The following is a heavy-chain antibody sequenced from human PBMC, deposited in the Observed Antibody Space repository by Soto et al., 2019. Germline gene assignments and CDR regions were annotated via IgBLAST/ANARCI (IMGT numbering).Heavy chain of an antibody. V-gene: IGHV1-24*01. CDR3: ATFGSITMVRGVIISAPDY. J-gene: IGHJ4*02. CDR2: FDPEDGET. D-gene: IGHD3-10*01. Sequence: ALVKVSCKVSGYTLTELSMHWVRQAPGKGLEWMGGFDPEDGETIYAQKFQGRVTMTEDTSTDTAYMELSSLRSEDTAVYYCATFGSITMVRGVIISAPDYWGQGTLVTVSS. CDR1: GYTLTELS.